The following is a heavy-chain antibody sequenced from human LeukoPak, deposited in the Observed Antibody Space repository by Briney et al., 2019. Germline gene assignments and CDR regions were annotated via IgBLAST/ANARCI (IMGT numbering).Heavy chain of an antibody. Sequence: GGSLRLSCAASEFSVGSNYMTWVRQAPGKGLEWVSLIYSGGSTYYADSVKGRFTISRVNSKNTLYLQMNSLRAEDTAVYYCAKENYGDSTGGRFQHWGQGTLVTVSS. CDR2: IYSGGST. V-gene: IGHV3-53*01. J-gene: IGHJ1*01. CDR3: AKENYGDSTGGRFQH. D-gene: IGHD4-17*01. CDR1: EFSVGSNY.